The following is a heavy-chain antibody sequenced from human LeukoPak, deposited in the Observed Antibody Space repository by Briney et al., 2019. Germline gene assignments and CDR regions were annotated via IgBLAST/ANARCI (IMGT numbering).Heavy chain of an antibody. CDR1: GFTFSTYS. J-gene: IGHJ6*02. V-gene: IGHV3-21*01. CDR2: ISSGSSYI. CDR3: AKDEDTAMVWAGVYGMDV. D-gene: IGHD5-18*01. Sequence: GGSLRLSCAASGFTFSTYSMNWVRQAPGKGLEWVSSISSGSSYIYYADSVKGRFTISRDNAKNSLYLQMNSLRAEDTAVYYCAKDEDTAMVWAGVYGMDVWGQGTTVTVSS.